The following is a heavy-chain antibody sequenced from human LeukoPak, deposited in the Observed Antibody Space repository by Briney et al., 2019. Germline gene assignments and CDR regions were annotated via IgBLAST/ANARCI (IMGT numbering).Heavy chain of an antibody. V-gene: IGHV1-3*03. CDR3: TLYNY. CDR1: GYSFTSQE. J-gene: IGHJ4*02. CDR2: INPGNGDT. Sequence: ASVKVSCKTSGYSFTSQEWHWVRQAPGQSLEWMGCINPGNGDTKYSQEFQGRVTITRDTSATTAYMELSSLRSDDMAVYYCTLYNYWGQGTLVTVSS. D-gene: IGHD2-2*02.